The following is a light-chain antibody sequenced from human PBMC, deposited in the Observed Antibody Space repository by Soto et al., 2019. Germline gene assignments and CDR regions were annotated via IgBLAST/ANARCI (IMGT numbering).Light chain of an antibody. V-gene: IGKV3-11*01. CDR1: QSVGKY. CDR3: QQRGNRPPWT. J-gene: IGKJ1*01. Sequence: EIVMPQSPATLSLSPGERATLSCRASQSVGKYLVWYQQKPGQAPRLLIYDASNRATGIPARFSGSGSGTDFTLTISSLEPEDVAVYYCQQRGNRPPWTFGQGTKVDI. CDR2: DAS.